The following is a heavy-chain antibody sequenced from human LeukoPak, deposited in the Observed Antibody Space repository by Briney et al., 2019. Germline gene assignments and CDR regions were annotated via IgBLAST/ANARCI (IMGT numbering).Heavy chain of an antibody. CDR1: GGSISSGGYY. J-gene: IGHJ5*02. CDR2: IYYSGST. CDR3: ARADYYYDILTGLTNNNWFDP. Sequence: KSSETLSLTCTVSGGSISSGGYYWSWIRQHPGKGLEWIGYIYYSGSTYYNPSLKSRVTISVDTSKNQFSLKLSSVTAADTAVYYCARADYYYDILTGLTNNNWFDPWGQGTLVTVSS. D-gene: IGHD3-9*01. V-gene: IGHV4-31*03.